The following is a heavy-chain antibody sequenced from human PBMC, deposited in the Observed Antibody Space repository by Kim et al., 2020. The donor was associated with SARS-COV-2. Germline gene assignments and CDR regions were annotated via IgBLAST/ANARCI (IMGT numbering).Heavy chain of an antibody. J-gene: IGHJ4*02. Sequence: SETLSLTCTVSGGSISSYYWSWIRQPPGKGLEWIGYIYDRGSTNYNPSLKSRVTISVDTSKNQFSLKLSSVTAADTAVYYCARAPDVDAQFYYWGQGTL. CDR3: ARAPDVDAQFYY. CDR1: GGSISSYY. D-gene: IGHD5-12*01. CDR2: IYDRGST. V-gene: IGHV4-59*13.